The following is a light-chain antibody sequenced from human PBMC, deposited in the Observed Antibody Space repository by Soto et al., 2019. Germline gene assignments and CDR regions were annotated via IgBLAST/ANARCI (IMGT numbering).Light chain of an antibody. V-gene: IGLV2-8*01. CDR1: SSDVGGYTY. CDR2: DFN. Sequence: QSALTQPPSASGSPGQSVTISCTGTSSDVGGYTYVSWYQQHPGKAPKVLIYDFNKRPSGVPDRFSGTKSGNTASLTVSGLQAEYEADYYCRSHAGSNNPFVFGTGTKLAVL. J-gene: IGLJ1*01. CDR3: RSHAGSNNPFV.